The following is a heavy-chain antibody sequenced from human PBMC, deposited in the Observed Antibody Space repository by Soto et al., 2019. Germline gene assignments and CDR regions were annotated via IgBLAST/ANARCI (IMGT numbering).Heavy chain of an antibody. CDR1: GGTFSSYA. V-gene: IGHV1-69*01. CDR3: SRGGELAVRGAGAVDI. D-gene: IGHD3-10*01. CDR2: IIPIFGTA. Sequence: QVQLVQSGAEVKKPGSSVKVSCKASGGTFSSYAISWVRQAPGQGLEWMGGIIPIFGTANYAQKFQGRVTITADESTSTAYMELSSLGSEDTAVYYCSRGGELAVRGAGAVDIWGQGTMVTVSS. J-gene: IGHJ3*02.